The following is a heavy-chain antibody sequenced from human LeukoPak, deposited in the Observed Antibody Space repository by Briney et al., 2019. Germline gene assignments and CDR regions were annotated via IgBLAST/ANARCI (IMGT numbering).Heavy chain of an antibody. CDR2: IYHSGIA. Sequence: SSETLSLTCTVSGYSISRGYYWGWIRQPPGEGLEWIGSIYHSGIAYYNPSLKSRVTISVDTSKNQFSLKLSSVTAADTAVYYCARDRVFWSGYSNVYWGQRTLVTVSS. CDR3: ARDRVFWSGYSNVY. V-gene: IGHV4-38-2*02. J-gene: IGHJ4*02. CDR1: GYSISRGYY. D-gene: IGHD3-3*01.